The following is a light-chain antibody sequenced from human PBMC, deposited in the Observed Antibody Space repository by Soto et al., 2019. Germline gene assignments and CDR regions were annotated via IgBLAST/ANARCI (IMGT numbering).Light chain of an antibody. CDR1: QSVSSSY. V-gene: IGKV3-20*01. J-gene: IGKJ1*01. CDR3: QQYGSSSWT. Sequence: EIVLTQSPGTLSLSPGERATLSCRASQSVSSSYFAWYQQRFGQAPRLLIYGASSRATGIPDRFSGSGSGTDFTLTISRLEPEDFAVYYCQQYGSSSWTFGHGTKVDIK. CDR2: GAS.